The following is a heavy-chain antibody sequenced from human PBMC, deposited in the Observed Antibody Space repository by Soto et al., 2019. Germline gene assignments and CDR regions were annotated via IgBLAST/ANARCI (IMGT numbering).Heavy chain of an antibody. Sequence: QVQLQESGPGLVKPSETLSLTCTVSGGSISTYYWSWIRQPPGKGLEWIGYIYYTGSTNYNPSLKGRVTISVDTSKIQFSLKLSSVAAAETAVYYCARGVGSISRFDPWGQGTLVTVSS. D-gene: IGHD1-20*01. CDR3: ARGVGSISRFDP. V-gene: IGHV4-59*01. J-gene: IGHJ5*02. CDR1: GGSISTYY. CDR2: IYYTGST.